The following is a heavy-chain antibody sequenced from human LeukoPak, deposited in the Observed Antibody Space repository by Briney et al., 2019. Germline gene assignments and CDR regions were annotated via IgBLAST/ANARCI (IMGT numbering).Heavy chain of an antibody. Sequence: STILSFRYAVYGGYFVGFYWRRILQPPGKGLEWIGEINQSGSIKYNPSLKSRVTISVDTSKNQFSLKLSSVTAADTAVYYCTTGPDYYNSSSYYSRYWGQGTLVTVSS. J-gene: IGHJ4*02. CDR1: GGYFVGFY. V-gene: IGHV4-34*01. CDR3: TTGPDYYNSSSYYSRY. D-gene: IGHD3-22*01. CDR2: INQSGSI.